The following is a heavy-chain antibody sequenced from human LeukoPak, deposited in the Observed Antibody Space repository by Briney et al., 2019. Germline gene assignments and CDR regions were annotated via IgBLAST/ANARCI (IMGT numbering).Heavy chain of an antibody. CDR3: ARDLTGYCSSTSCYPY. V-gene: IGHV3-66*01. J-gene: IGHJ4*02. Sequence: PGGSLRLSCAASGFTVSSNYMSWVRQAPGKGLEWVSVIYSGGSTYYADSVKGRFTISRDNSKNTLYLQMNSLRAEDTTVYYCARDLTGYCSSTSCYPYWGQGTLVTVSS. CDR2: IYSGGST. CDR1: GFTVSSNY. D-gene: IGHD2-2*01.